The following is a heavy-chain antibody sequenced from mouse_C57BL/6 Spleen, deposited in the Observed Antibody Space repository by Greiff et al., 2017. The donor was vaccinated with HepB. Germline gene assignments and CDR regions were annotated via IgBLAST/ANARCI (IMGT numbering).Heavy chain of an antibody. J-gene: IGHJ4*01. D-gene: IGHD1-1*01. CDR1: GFSLTSYG. Sequence: QVQLQQSGPGLVQPSQSLSITCTVSGFSLTSYGVHWVRQSPGKGLEWLGVIWGGGSTDYNAAFISRLSISKDNSKSQVFFKMNSLQADDTAIYYCARRDYGPSMDYWGQGTSVTVSS. CDR3: ARRDYGPSMDY. V-gene: IGHV2-2*01. CDR2: IWGGGST.